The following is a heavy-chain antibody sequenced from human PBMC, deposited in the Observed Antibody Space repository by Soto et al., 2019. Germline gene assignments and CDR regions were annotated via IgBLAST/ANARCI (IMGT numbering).Heavy chain of an antibody. V-gene: IGHV3-30*18. CDR2: ISYDGSNK. J-gene: IGHJ6*02. D-gene: IGHD3-22*01. Sequence: QVQLVESGGGVVQPGRSLRLSCAASRFTFSSYGMHWVRQAPGKGLEWVAVISYDGSNKYYADSVKGRFTISRDNSKNTLYLQINSLRAEDTAVYYRANLLPAPTDRYYYGMDVWGQGTTVTVSS. CDR1: RFTFSSYG. CDR3: ANLLPAPTDRYYYGMDV.